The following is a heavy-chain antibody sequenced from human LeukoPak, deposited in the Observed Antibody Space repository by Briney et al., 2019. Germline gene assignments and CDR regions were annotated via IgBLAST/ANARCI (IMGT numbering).Heavy chain of an antibody. D-gene: IGHD3-10*01. Sequence: PGGSLRLSCAASGFTFSSYSTNWVRQAPGKGLEWVSSISSSSSYIYYADSVKGRFTISRDNAKNSLYLQMNSLRAEDTAVYYCASGPIGPRIVDYWGQGTLVTVSS. J-gene: IGHJ4*02. CDR3: ASGPIGPRIVDY. V-gene: IGHV3-21*01. CDR1: GFTFSSYS. CDR2: ISSSSSYI.